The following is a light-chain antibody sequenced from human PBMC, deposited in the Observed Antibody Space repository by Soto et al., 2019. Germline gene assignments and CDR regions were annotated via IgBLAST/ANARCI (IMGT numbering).Light chain of an antibody. CDR2: GAS. CDR1: QSVRSSF. Sequence: EIVLTQSPGTLSLSPGEGATLSCRASQSVRSSFLAWYQQKPGQAPSLLIYGASSRATGIPDRFSGGGSGTDSTLTITRLEREDLAVYYCQQYGRSPTFGVGTKVESK. V-gene: IGKV3-20*01. CDR3: QQYGRSPT. J-gene: IGKJ4*01.